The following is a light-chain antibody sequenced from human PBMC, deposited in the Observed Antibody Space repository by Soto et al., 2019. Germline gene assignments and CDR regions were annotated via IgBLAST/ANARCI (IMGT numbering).Light chain of an antibody. CDR3: QQLALYPST. Sequence: IQLTQSPSSLSASVGDRVTITCRASQDISSFLAWYQQKPGKAPKLLIYAATSLQSGVPSRFSGSGSGPEFTLTISRLQPEDFGTYYCQQLALYPSTFGGGTKVEI. J-gene: IGKJ4*01. CDR2: AAT. CDR1: QDISSF. V-gene: IGKV1-9*01.